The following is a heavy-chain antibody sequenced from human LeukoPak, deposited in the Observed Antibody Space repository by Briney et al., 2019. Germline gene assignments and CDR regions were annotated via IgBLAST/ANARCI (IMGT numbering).Heavy chain of an antibody. Sequence: SETLSLTCTVSGGSISSYYWSWIRQPPGKGLEWIGYIYYSGSTNYNPSLKSRVTISVDTSKNQFSLKLSSVTAADTAVYYCARGYCTNGVCYTWGSKYYYMDVWGKGTTVTVSS. V-gene: IGHV4-59*01. CDR2: IYYSGST. J-gene: IGHJ6*03. D-gene: IGHD2-8*01. CDR3: ARGYCTNGVCYTWGSKYYYMDV. CDR1: GGSISSYY.